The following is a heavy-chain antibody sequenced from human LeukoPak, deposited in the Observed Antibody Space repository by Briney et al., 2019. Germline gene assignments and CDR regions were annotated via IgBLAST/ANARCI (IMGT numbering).Heavy chain of an antibody. D-gene: IGHD5-18*01. CDR1: VFTLSSYG. Sequence: GGSLRLSCAASVFTLSSYGMHCVRQAPGRGGEWVAVIWYDGSNKYYADSVKGRFTISRDNSKNTLYLQMNSLRAEDTAVYYCARDLRGYSYSSYYWGQGTLVTVSS. V-gene: IGHV3-33*01. J-gene: IGHJ4*02. CDR3: ARDLRGYSYSSYY. CDR2: IWYDGSNK.